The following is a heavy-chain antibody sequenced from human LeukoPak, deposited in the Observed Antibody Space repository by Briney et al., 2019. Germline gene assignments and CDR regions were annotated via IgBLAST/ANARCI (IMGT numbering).Heavy chain of an antibody. Sequence: PSETLSLTCTVSGGSISGSYYYLGWTRQPPGKGLEWIGSIYYSGSTYYNPSLKSRVTISVDTSKNQFSLKLSSVTAADTAVYYCARVDTSVYYYFDYWGQGTLVTVSS. CDR2: IYYSGST. V-gene: IGHV4-39*01. CDR3: ARVDTSVYYYFDY. CDR1: GGSISGSYYY. D-gene: IGHD3-22*01. J-gene: IGHJ4*02.